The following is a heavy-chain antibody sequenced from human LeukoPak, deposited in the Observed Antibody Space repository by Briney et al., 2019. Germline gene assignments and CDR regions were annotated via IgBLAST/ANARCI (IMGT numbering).Heavy chain of an antibody. D-gene: IGHD2-21*02. CDR1: GFTFSSYG. CDR2: ISYDGSNK. CDR3: ARDVVVTAIWYYFDY. J-gene: IGHJ4*02. V-gene: IGHV3-30*03. Sequence: PGRSLRLSCAASGFTFSSYGMHWVRQAPGKGLEWVAVISYDGSNKYYTDSVKGRFTISRDNSKNTQSLQMNSLRDEDTAVYYCARDVVVTAIWYYFDYWGQGTLVTVSS.